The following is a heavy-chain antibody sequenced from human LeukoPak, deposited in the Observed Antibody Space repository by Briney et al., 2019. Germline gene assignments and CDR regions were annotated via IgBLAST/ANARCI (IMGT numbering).Heavy chain of an antibody. CDR1: SGSINNYY. CDR3: ARTNQISETAFDI. V-gene: IGHV4-59*01. J-gene: IGHJ3*02. CDR2: ILSSGST. Sequence: SETLSLTCTVSSGSINNYYWSWIRQTPGKGLEWIGYILSSGSTNYSPSVKSRVTISVDTSKNQFSLKLSSVTAADTAVYYCARTNQISETAFDIWGQGTMVIVSS. D-gene: IGHD1-14*01.